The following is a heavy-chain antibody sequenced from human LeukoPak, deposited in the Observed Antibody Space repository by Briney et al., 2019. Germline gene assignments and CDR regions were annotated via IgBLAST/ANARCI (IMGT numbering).Heavy chain of an antibody. J-gene: IGHJ4*02. V-gene: IGHV3-23*01. CDR1: GFSFNTYA. CDR3: AKDRGFSASYSYFDY. CDR2: ISGSGNTI. Sequence: PGGSLRLSCVASGFSFNTYAMSWVRQAPGKGLEWVSIISGSGNTIYYADSVKGRFSISRDNSKNTLYLQVNSLRAEDTAVYFCAKDRGFSASYSYFDYWGQGTLVTVSS. D-gene: IGHD1-26*01.